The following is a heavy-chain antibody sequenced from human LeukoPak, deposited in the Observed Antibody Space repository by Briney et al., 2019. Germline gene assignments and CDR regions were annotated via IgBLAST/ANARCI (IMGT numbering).Heavy chain of an antibody. Sequence: PGGSLRLSCAASGFTFSSYSMNWVRQAPGKGLEWVSSISSSSSYISYADSVEGRFTISRDNAKNSLYLQMNSLRAEDTAVYYCARGGFCSSTVCYLWNAFDIWGQGTVVTVSS. J-gene: IGHJ3*02. D-gene: IGHD2-2*01. CDR3: ARGGFCSSTVCYLWNAFDI. CDR2: ISSSSSYI. CDR1: GFTFSSYS. V-gene: IGHV3-21*01.